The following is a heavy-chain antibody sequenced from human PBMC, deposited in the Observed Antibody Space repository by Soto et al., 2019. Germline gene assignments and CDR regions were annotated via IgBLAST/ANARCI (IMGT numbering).Heavy chain of an antibody. J-gene: IGHJ3*02. D-gene: IGHD1-1*01. V-gene: IGHV4-61*01. Sequence: SETLSLTCAVYGGFVSSGTYYWSWIRQHPGKGLEWIGEMSHSGGTHFNPSLKSRVTISVDTSKNQFSLKMSSVTAADTALYYCARVERGTATTVVDAFDIWGPGTMVTVSS. CDR1: GGFVSSGTYY. CDR2: MSHSGGT. CDR3: ARVERGTATTVVDAFDI.